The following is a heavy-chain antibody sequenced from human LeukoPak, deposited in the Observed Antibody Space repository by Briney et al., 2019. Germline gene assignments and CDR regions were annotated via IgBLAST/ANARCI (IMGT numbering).Heavy chain of an antibody. J-gene: IGHJ4*02. D-gene: IGHD6-19*01. CDR3: ARVVGTRWRIAVAGGLGY. V-gene: IGHV1-18*01. CDR2: ISAYNGNT. CDR1: GYTFTSYG. Sequence: GASVKVACKASGYTFTSYGISWVRQAPGQGLEWMGWISAYNGNTNYAQKLQGRVTMTTDTSTSTAYMELRSLRSDDTAVCYCARVVGTRWRIAVAGGLGYWGQGTLVTVSS.